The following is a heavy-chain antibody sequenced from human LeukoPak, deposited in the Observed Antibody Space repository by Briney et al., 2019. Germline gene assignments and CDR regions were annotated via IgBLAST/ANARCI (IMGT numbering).Heavy chain of an antibody. Sequence: GGSLRLSCAASGFTVNSYYMTWVRQAPGKGLEWVSVIYSGGSTSYADSVKGRFTISRDNSKNTLYLQMNSLRAEDTAVYYCARDTYYYDSSGYYYEPDYYYYYGMDVWGQGTTVTVSS. CDR1: GFTVNSYY. CDR3: ARDTYYYDSSGYYYEPDYYYYYGMDV. V-gene: IGHV3-66*01. D-gene: IGHD3-22*01. J-gene: IGHJ6*02. CDR2: IYSGGST.